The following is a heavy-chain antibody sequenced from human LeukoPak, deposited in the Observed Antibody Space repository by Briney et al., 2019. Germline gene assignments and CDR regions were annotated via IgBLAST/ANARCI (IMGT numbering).Heavy chain of an antibody. Sequence: PSQTLSLTCTVSGGSISSGDYYWTWIRQPPGKGLEWIGYIYYSGSTNYNPSLKSRVTISVDTSKNQFSLKLSSVTAADTAVYYCARHEASRARLDYWGQGTLVTVSS. CDR3: ARHEASRARLDY. V-gene: IGHV4-30-4*01. CDR2: IYYSGST. J-gene: IGHJ4*02. CDR1: GGSISSGDYY.